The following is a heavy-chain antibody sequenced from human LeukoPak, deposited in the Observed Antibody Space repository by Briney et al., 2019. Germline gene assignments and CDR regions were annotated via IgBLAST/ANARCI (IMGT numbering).Heavy chain of an antibody. CDR3: AKTRLLWFGELLDIDY. J-gene: IGHJ4*02. Sequence: PGGSLRLSCAASGFTFTSYAMSWVRQPPGKGLEWVSVIRGSGTVTYFADSVKGRFTVSRDNSKNRLFLQMNSLRAEDTAVYYCAKTRLLWFGELLDIDYWGQGTLVTVSS. CDR1: GFTFTSYA. V-gene: IGHV3-23*01. CDR2: IRGSGTVT. D-gene: IGHD3-10*01.